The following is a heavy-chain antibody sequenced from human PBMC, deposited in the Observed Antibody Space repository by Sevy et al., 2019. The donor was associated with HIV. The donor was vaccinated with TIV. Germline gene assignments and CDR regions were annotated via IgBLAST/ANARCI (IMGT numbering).Heavy chain of an antibody. CDR2: INQDGSEK. Sequence: GGSLRLSRVASGFTFSRYWMNWVRQAPGKGLEWVANINQDGSEKYYVGSVRGRFTISRDNVKNSVYLQMNSLRAEDTAVYYCARSAPHYYWGQGTLVTVSS. CDR1: GFTFSRYW. CDR3: ARSAPHYY. V-gene: IGHV3-7*01. J-gene: IGHJ4*02.